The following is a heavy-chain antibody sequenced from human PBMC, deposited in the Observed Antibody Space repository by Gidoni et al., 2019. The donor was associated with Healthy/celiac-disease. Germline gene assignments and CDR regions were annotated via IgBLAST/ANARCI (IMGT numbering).Heavy chain of an antibody. Sequence: EVQLVESGGGLVQPGRSLRLSCAASGFPFDDYAMHWVRQAPGKGLEWVSGISWNSGSIGYADSVKGRFTSSRDNAKNSLYLQMNSLRAEDTALYYCAKAYDSSGYSCNFDYWGQGTLVTVSS. D-gene: IGHD3-22*01. CDR1: GFPFDDYA. CDR3: AKAYDSSGYSCNFDY. J-gene: IGHJ4*02. V-gene: IGHV3-9*01. CDR2: ISWNSGSI.